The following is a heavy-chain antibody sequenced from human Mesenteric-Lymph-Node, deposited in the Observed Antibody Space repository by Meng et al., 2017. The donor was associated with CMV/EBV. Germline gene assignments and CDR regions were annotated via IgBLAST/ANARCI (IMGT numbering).Heavy chain of an antibody. J-gene: IGHJ6*02. D-gene: IGHD3-9*01. CDR1: GFIFSGYG. V-gene: IGHV3-30*02. CDR2: IRDDGSHE. CDR3: AKLGIDYDVLTRSYYHYGLDV. Sequence: GESLKISCAASGFIFSGYGIHWVRQVPGKGLAWVAFIRDDGSHEDYAESVKGRFTISRDNAKNSLYLQLNSLRVEDTAIYYCAKLGIDYDVLTRSYYHYGLDVWGQGTTVTVSS.